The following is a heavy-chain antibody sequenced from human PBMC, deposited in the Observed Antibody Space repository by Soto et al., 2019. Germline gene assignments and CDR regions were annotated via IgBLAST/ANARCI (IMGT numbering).Heavy chain of an antibody. J-gene: IGHJ4*02. D-gene: IGHD6-19*01. Sequence: APVKVSCKASGYTFTSYAMHWVRQAPGQRLEWMGWINAGNGNAKYSQKFQGRVTITRDTSANTAYMELSSLRSEDTAVYYCARDHFSSGWPPFDYCGQGTLVTVSS. CDR1: GYTFTSYA. CDR3: ARDHFSSGWPPFDY. CDR2: INAGNGNA. V-gene: IGHV1-3*01.